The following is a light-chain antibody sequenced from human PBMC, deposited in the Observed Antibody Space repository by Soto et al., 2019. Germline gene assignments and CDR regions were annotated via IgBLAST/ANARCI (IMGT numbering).Light chain of an antibody. CDR2: SNN. Sequence: QSVLTQTPSASGTPGQRVTISCSGSSSNIGSNTVEWYQHVPGTAPKLLIYSNNQRPSGIPDRFSGSRSGTSASLAISGLQSEDEADYYCAAWDDSLNGNVFGTGTKLTVL. J-gene: IGLJ1*01. V-gene: IGLV1-44*01. CDR3: AAWDDSLNGNV. CDR1: SSNIGSNT.